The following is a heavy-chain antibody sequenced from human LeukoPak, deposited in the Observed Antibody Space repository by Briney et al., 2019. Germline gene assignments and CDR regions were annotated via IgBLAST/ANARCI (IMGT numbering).Heavy chain of an antibody. Sequence: PGGSLRLSCAASGVTFSSYWMNWARQAPGKGLEWVSAISGSGGSTYYADSVKGRFTISRDNSKNTLYLQMNSLRAEDTAVYYCAKDPTYYYDSSGWYYFDYWGQGTLVTVSS. V-gene: IGHV3-23*01. D-gene: IGHD3-22*01. CDR2: ISGSGGST. CDR3: AKDPTYYYDSSGWYYFDY. CDR1: GVTFSSYW. J-gene: IGHJ4*02.